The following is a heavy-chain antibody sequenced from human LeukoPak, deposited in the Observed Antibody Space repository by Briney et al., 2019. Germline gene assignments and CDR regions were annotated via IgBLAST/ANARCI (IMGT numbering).Heavy chain of an antibody. V-gene: IGHV4-34*01. D-gene: IGHD3-22*01. CDR2: INHSGST. CDR1: GGSFSGYY. Sequence: SETLSLTCAVYGGSFSGYYWSWIRQPPGKGLEWFGEINHSGSTNYNPSLQSRVTISVDTSKNKFSLKLSSVSAAYTGVYCCARDPLNYDSRGGGVDRWGQGTLVCVSS. CDR3: ARDPLNYDSRGGGVDR. J-gene: IGHJ5*02.